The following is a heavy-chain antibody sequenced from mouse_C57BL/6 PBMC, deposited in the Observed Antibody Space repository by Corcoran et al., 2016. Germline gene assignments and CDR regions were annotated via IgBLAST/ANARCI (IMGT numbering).Heavy chain of an antibody. D-gene: IGHD1-1*01. V-gene: IGHV1-18*01. CDR1: GYTFTDYN. Sequence: EVQLQQSGPELVKPGASVKIPCKASGYTFTDYNMDWVKQSHGKSLEWIGDINPNNGGTIYNQKFKGKATLTVDKSSSTAYMELRSLTSEDTAVYYCASFITTVVGYFDVWGTGTTVTVSS. CDR2: INPNNGGT. J-gene: IGHJ1*03. CDR3: ASFITTVVGYFDV.